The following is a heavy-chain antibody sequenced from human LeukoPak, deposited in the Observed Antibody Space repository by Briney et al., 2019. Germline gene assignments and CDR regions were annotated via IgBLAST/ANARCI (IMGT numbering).Heavy chain of an antibody. V-gene: IGHV1-18*01. CDR3: ARVRFLEWSSPFDP. J-gene: IGHJ5*02. CDR1: GYTFTSSG. D-gene: IGHD3-3*01. Sequence: ASVKVSCKASGYTFTSSGISWVRQAPGQGLEWMGWISAYNGNTNYAQKFQGRVTMTRDMSTSTVYMELSSLRSEDTAVYYCARVRFLEWSSPFDPWGQGTLVTVSS. CDR2: ISAYNGNT.